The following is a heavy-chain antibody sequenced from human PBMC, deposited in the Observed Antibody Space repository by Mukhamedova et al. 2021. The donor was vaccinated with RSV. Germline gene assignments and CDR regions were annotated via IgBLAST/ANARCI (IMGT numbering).Heavy chain of an antibody. D-gene: IGHD5-12*01. Sequence: VSYISGGGATVYYADSVKGRFTISRDNAKNSLSLQLNSLRAEDTAIYYCARENGMYSGYANDYWGQGTLVTVSS. V-gene: IGHV3-11*04. CDR2: ISGGGATV. J-gene: IGHJ4*02. CDR3: ARENGMYSGYANDY.